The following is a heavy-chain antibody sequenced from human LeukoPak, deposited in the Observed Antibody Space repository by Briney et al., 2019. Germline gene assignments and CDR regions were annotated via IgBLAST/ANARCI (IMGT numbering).Heavy chain of an antibody. CDR2: ISSSGSTI. CDR3: PRARDDYSNYVSWFDP. J-gene: IGHJ5*02. D-gene: IGHD4-11*01. CDR1: GFTFSDYY. Sequence: PGGSLRLSCAASGFTFSDYYMSWIRQAPGKGLEWVSYISSSGSTIYYADSVKGRFTISRDNAKNSLYLQMNSLRAEDTAVYYCPRARDDYSNYVSWFDPWGQGTLVTVSS. V-gene: IGHV3-11*01.